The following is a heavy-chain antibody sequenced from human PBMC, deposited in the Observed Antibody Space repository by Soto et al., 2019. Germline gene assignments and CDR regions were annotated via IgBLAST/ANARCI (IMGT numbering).Heavy chain of an antibody. Sequence: VASVKVSCKASGYTFTSYDINWVRQATGQGLEWMGWMNPNSGNTGYAQKFQGRVTMTRNTSISTAYMELSSLRSEDTAVYYCARGRGSSGWYYFDYWGQGTLVTVSS. J-gene: IGHJ4*02. CDR1: GYTFTSYD. CDR2: MNPNSGNT. V-gene: IGHV1-8*01. CDR3: ARGRGSSGWYYFDY. D-gene: IGHD6-19*01.